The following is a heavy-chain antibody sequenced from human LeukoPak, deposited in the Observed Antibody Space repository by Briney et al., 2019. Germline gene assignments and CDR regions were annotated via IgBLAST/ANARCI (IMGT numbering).Heavy chain of an antibody. V-gene: IGHV3-53*01. CDR2: INTDYSS. D-gene: IGHD4-11*01. Sequence: GGSPRLPCAVSGFSFSGNYMSWVRQAPGKGLEWVSIINTDYSSYYAESVKGRFTTSRDNSKNSVSLEMNSLRAEDTAVYYCARDSIMLTSAGYFDLWGRGTLVTVSS. CDR3: ARDSIMLTSAGYFDL. J-gene: IGHJ2*01. CDR1: GFSFSGNY.